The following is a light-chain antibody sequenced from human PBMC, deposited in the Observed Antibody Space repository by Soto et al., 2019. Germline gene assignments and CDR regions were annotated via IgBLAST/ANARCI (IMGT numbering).Light chain of an antibody. CDR3: QPASNFSST. V-gene: IGKV3-11*01. CDR2: EGS. CDR1: QSVNSY. Sequence: EIVLTQSPATLSLSPGERATLSCRASQSVNSYLAWYQQKPGQAPRLLIYEGSKRATGIPARFSGSGSGTEFTLPISSLEPEDFAIFYCQPASNFSSTFGRGTKVENK. J-gene: IGKJ2*01.